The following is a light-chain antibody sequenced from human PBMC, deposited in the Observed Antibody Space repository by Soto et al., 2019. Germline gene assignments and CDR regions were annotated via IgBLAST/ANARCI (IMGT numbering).Light chain of an antibody. V-gene: IGLV1-51*01. CDR3: GTWDSSLSAVV. J-gene: IGLJ2*01. CDR2: ANN. Sequence: QSVLTQPPSVSAAPGQKVTISCSGSSSNIGNNYVSWYQQLPGTAAKLLIYANNKRPSGIPDRLSSSKSGTSATLGITGLQTGDEADYYCGTWDSSLSAVVFGGGTKLTVL. CDR1: SSNIGNNY.